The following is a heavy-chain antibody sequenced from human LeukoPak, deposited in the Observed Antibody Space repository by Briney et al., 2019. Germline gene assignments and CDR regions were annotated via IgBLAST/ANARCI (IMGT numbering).Heavy chain of an antibody. CDR2: ISNSGEST. CDR1: GFTFSSYA. Sequence: QSGGSLRLSCAASGFTFSSYAMNWVRQAPGKGLEWVSTISNSGESTYYADSVKGRFTISRDNSKNTLYLQMNSLRAEDTALYYCTRAHLSSASTDYMDVWGKGTTVTVSS. D-gene: IGHD6-6*01. J-gene: IGHJ6*03. CDR3: TRAHLSSASTDYMDV. V-gene: IGHV3-23*01.